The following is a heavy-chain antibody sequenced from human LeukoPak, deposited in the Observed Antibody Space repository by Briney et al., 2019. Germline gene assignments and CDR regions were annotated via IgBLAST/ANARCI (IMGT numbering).Heavy chain of an antibody. CDR2: ISGSGGST. J-gene: IGHJ4*02. V-gene: IGHV3-23*01. D-gene: IGHD3-16*02. CDR1: GFTFSSYA. Sequence: PGGSLRLSCAASGFTFSSYAMSRVRQAPGKGLEWDSAISGSGGSTYYADSVKGRFTISRDNSKNTLYLQMNSLRAEDTAVYYCAKAPFMITFGGVIAGKPYYFDYWGQGTLVTVSS. CDR3: AKAPFMITFGGVIAGKPYYFDY.